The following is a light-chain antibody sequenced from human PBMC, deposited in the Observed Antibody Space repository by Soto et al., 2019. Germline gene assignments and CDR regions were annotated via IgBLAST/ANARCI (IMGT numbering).Light chain of an antibody. V-gene: IGKV3-11*01. CDR1: QSVSSY. CDR3: QQRSNWPRT. CDR2: DAS. Sequence: EIVLTQSPATLSLSPGERAILSCRASQSVSSYLAWYQQKPGQAPRLLIYDASNRATGIPARFSGSGSGTDFTLTISSLEPEDFAVYYCQQRSNWPRTFGPGTKVDIK. J-gene: IGKJ3*01.